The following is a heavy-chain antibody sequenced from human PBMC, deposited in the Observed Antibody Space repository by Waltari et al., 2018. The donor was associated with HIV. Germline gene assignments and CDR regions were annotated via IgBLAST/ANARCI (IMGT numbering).Heavy chain of an antibody. CDR1: GYIFTSYA. Sequence: QVHLVQSGAEVKKPGASVKVYCKTAGYIFTSYAVSWVRQAPGQGLEWMGWISPYNDNTTYAQKLQGRVTMTTDTSTTTAYMELRSLRSDDTAVYFCARVPSIPVAGTHFAYWGQGTLVTVSS. V-gene: IGHV1-18*01. J-gene: IGHJ4*02. CDR3: ARVPSIPVAGTHFAY. D-gene: IGHD6-13*01. CDR2: ISPYNDNT.